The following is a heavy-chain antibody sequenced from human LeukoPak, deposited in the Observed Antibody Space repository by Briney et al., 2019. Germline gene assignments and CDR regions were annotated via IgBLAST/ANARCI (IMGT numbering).Heavy chain of an antibody. J-gene: IGHJ6*02. CDR2: IYYSGST. CDR1: GGSISSSSYY. Sequence: SETLSLTCTVSGGSISSSSYYWGWIRQPPGKGLEWIGSIYYSGSTNYNPSLKSRVTISVDTSKNQSSLKLSSVTAADTAVYYCARGGGGTLYYYYGMDVWGQGTTVTVSS. CDR3: ARGGGGTLYYYYGMDV. D-gene: IGHD2-15*01. V-gene: IGHV4-39*07.